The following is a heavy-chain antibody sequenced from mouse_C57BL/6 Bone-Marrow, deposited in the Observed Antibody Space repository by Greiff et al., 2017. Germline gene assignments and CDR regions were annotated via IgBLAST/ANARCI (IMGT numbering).Heavy chain of an antibody. CDR1: GFTFSDYY. Sequence: EVQLVESGGGLVQPGGSLKLSCAASGFTFSDYYMYWVRQTPEQRLEWVAYISNGGGSTYYPDTVKGRFTISRDNAKNTLYLQMSRLKAEDTAMYYCARDYEDAMDYWGQGTSVTVSS. J-gene: IGHJ4*01. D-gene: IGHD1-1*01. V-gene: IGHV5-12*01. CDR3: ARDYEDAMDY. CDR2: ISNGGGST.